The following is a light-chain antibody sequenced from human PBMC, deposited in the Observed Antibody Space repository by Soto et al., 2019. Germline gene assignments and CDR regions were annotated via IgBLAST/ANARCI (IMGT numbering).Light chain of an antibody. CDR2: EAS. J-gene: IGKJ2*01. CDR3: HQYHRHAT. CDR1: QGIFRW. V-gene: IGKV1-5*01. Sequence: DIQMTQSPSTLSASVGDRVTLTCRASQGIFRWLDWYQQKPGKAPKLLIYEASNLGSGVPSRFSGNGSGTEFTLTLSRLQPDDFATYHCHQYHRHATFGQGTILDIK.